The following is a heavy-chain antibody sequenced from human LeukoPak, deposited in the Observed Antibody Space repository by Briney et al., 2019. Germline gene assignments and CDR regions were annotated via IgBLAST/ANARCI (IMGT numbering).Heavy chain of an antibody. CDR3: SRDYYGP. CDR2: IYSGGGT. Sequence: PGGSLRLSCAASGFTVINNYMRWVRQAPGKGLEWVSSIYSGGGTSYADSVKGRFTISRDNSTNTLYLQMNSLRVEDTAVYYCSRDYYGPWGQGTLVTVSS. CDR1: GFTVINNY. D-gene: IGHD3-22*01. J-gene: IGHJ5*02. V-gene: IGHV3-66*02.